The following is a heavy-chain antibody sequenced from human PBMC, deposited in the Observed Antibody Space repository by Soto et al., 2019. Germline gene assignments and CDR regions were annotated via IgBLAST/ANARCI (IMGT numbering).Heavy chain of an antibody. V-gene: IGHV4-34*01. CDR2: INRSGST. J-gene: IGHJ4*02. Sequence: QVQLQQWGAGLLKPSETLSLTCAVYGGSFSGYYWSWIRQPPGKGLEWIGEINRSGSTNYNPSLKSRVTISVDTSKNQFSLKLSSVTATDTAVYYCARVSVSRWIVATTRFDYWGQGTLVTVSS. CDR3: ARVSVSRWIVATTRFDY. D-gene: IGHD5-12*01. CDR1: GGSFSGYY.